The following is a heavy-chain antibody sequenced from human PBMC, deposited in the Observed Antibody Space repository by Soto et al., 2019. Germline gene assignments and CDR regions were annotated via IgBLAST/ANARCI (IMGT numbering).Heavy chain of an antibody. Sequence: QVQLVQSGAEVKKHGASVKVSCKASGYTFTSYAMHWVREAPGQRLEWMGWINADNGNTKYSQKFQGRVTITRDTSASTAYMELSSLRSEDTAVYYCARVGHYYGSGTTYDYWGQGTLVTVSS. D-gene: IGHD3-10*01. V-gene: IGHV1-3*01. CDR3: ARVGHYYGSGTTYDY. J-gene: IGHJ4*02. CDR2: INADNGNT. CDR1: GYTFTSYA.